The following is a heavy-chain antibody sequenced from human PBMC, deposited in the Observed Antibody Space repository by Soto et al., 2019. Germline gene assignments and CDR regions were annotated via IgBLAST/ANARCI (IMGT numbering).Heavy chain of an antibody. J-gene: IGHJ3*02. CDR3: ARHAWGGYDSSGYYLNDAFDI. CDR1: GGSISSNY. CDR2: IYYSGST. Sequence: PSETLSLTCTVSGGSISSNYWSWIRQPPGQGLEWIVCIYYSGSTYYNPSLKSRVTISVDTSKNQFSLKLSSVTAADTAVYYCARHAWGGYDSSGYYLNDAFDIWGQGTMVTVSS. V-gene: IGHV4-59*08. D-gene: IGHD3-22*01.